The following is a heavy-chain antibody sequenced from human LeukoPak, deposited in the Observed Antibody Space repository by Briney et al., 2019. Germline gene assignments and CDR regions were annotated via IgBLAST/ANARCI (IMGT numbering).Heavy chain of an antibody. CDR2: INHSGST. V-gene: IGHV4-34*01. CDR1: GGSFSGYY. J-gene: IGHJ4*02. Sequence: SETLSLTCAVYGGSFSGYYWSWIRQPPGKGLEWIGEINHSGSTNYNPSLKSRVTISVDTSKDQFSLKLSSVTAADTAVYYCARRRAYYYGSGSYVYFDYWGQGTLVTVSS. D-gene: IGHD3-10*01. CDR3: ARRRAYYYGSGSYVYFDY.